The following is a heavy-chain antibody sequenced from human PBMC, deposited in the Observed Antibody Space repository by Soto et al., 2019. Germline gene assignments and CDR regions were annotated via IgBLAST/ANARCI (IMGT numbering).Heavy chain of an antibody. CDR2: IHHTGTT. CDR1: GGSISSGGYY. CDR3: ASDSYCGGDCPFQH. V-gene: IGHV4-31*03. D-gene: IGHD2-21*02. J-gene: IGHJ1*01. Sequence: QVQLQESGPGLVKPSQTLSLTCTVSGGSISSGGYYWSWIRQHPGKGLEWIGYIHHTGTTYYNPSLKSRLTISVDTSKNHFSLKLSSVTAADTAVYYCASDSYCGGDCPFQHWGQGTLVTVSS.